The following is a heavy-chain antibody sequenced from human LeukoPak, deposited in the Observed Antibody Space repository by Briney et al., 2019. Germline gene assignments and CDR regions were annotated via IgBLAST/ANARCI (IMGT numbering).Heavy chain of an antibody. CDR3: ARSDGYGLVDI. V-gene: IGHV4-39*07. CDR1: GASISSGSNY. J-gene: IGHJ3*02. D-gene: IGHD3-10*01. Sequence: SETLSLICSVSGASISSGSNYWGWIRQPPGKTLEWIGSIYSSGSTYYNSSLQSRVIIIIDTPNNHFSLTLSSVTAADTAVYYCARSDGYGLVDIWGQGTMVTVSS. CDR2: IYSSGST.